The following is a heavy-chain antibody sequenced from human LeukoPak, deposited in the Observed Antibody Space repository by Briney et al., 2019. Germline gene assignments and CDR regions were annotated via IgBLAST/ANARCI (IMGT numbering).Heavy chain of an antibody. J-gene: IGHJ6*03. V-gene: IGHV4-59*01. CDR1: GGSISGYY. CDR2: IHYSGST. D-gene: IGHD6-19*01. Sequence: PSETLSLTCSVSGGSISGYYWSWIRQPPGKGLEWIGYIHYSGSTNYNSSFKSRVTISVDTSKNQFSLKLSSVTAADTAVYFCARTQEAGYRSGRYDFYYYYYMDVWGKGTTVTISS. CDR3: ARTQEAGYRSGRYDFYYYYYMDV.